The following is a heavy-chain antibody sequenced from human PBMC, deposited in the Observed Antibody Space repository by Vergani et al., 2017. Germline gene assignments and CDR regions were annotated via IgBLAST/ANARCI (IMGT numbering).Heavy chain of an antibody. J-gene: IGHJ5*02. D-gene: IGHD3-10*01. CDR2: IHYSENT. CDR1: FDSIRNLY. CDR3: GRVADFYGLGSRLLDL. Sequence: QVQLQESGPGLVKPSQTLSLTCSVSFDSIRNLYCNWIRQPPGKGLEWIGSIHYSENTNYNPSLKTRVTISVDTSKNQFSLKLNSVTAADTAVYYCGRVADFYGLGSRLLDLWGQGILVTVSS. V-gene: IGHV4-59*11.